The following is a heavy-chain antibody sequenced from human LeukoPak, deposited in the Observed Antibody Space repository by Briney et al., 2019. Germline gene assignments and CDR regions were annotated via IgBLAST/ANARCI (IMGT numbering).Heavy chain of an antibody. CDR1: GGSISSYY. CDR2: IYYSGST. V-gene: IGHV4-59*01. Sequence: SETPSLTCTVSGGSISSYYWSWIRQPPGKGLEWIGYIYYSGSTNYNPSLKSRVTISVDTSKNQFSLKLSSVTAADTAVYYCARECQDDYVWGSYRFSWFDPWGQGTLVTVSS. J-gene: IGHJ5*02. CDR3: ARECQDDYVWGSYRFSWFDP. D-gene: IGHD3-16*02.